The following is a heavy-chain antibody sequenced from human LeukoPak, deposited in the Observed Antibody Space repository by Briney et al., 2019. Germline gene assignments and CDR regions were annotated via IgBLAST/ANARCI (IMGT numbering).Heavy chain of an antibody. D-gene: IGHD6-13*01. CDR1: GGTFSSYA. CDR2: IIPIFGTA. CDR3: ARVPTYPMIAATGTGGGDY. Sequence: SVKVSCKASGGTFSSYAISWVRQAPGQGLEWMGGIIPIFGTANYAQKFQGRVTMTRNTSISTAYMELSSLRSEDTAVYYCARVPTYPMIAATGTGGGDYWGQGTLVTVSS. V-gene: IGHV1-69*05. J-gene: IGHJ4*02.